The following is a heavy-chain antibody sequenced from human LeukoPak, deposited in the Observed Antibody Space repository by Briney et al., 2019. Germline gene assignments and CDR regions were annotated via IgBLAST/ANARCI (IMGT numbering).Heavy chain of an antibody. V-gene: IGHV3-7*05. Sequence: GGSLRLSCAASGFTFGTYWMSWVRQAPGKGLEWVANIKEDGSEKYYVDPVKGRFTISRDNAKNSLYLQMNSPRAEDTAVYYCARDSGLTTVTTYWDYWGQGTLVTVSS. CDR2: IKEDGSEK. D-gene: IGHD4-17*01. J-gene: IGHJ4*02. CDR1: GFTFGTYW. CDR3: ARDSGLTTVTTYWDY.